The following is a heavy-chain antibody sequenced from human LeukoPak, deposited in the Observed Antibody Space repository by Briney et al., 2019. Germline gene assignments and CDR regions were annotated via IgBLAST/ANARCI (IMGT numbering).Heavy chain of an antibody. V-gene: IGHV3-33*01. Sequence: GGSLRLSCAASGFTFSSYGMHWVRQVPGKGLEWVAVIWYDGSNKYYADSVKGRFTISRDNSKNTLYLQMNSLRAEDTAVYYCARDYDILTGSRYYYYGMDVWGQGTTVTVSS. J-gene: IGHJ6*02. CDR1: GFTFSSYG. CDR2: IWYDGSNK. CDR3: ARDYDILTGSRYYYYGMDV. D-gene: IGHD3-9*01.